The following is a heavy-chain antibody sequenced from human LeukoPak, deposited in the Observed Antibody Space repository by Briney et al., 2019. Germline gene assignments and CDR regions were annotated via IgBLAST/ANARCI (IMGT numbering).Heavy chain of an antibody. D-gene: IGHD3-9*01. CDR1: GGTFSSYA. CDR2: IIPIFGTA. V-gene: IGHV1-69*06. J-gene: IGHJ4*02. CDR3: ASKYYDILTGYPY. Sequence: SVKVSCKASGGTFSSYAISWVRQAPGEGLEWMGGIIPIFGTANYAQKFQGRVTITADKSTSTAYMELSSLRSEDTAVYYCASKYYDILTGYPYWGQGTLVTVSS.